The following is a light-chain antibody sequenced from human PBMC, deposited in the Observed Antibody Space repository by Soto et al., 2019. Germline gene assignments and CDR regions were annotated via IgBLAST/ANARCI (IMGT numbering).Light chain of an antibody. CDR2: GNS. V-gene: IGLV1-40*01. CDR1: SSNIGAGYD. Sequence: QSVLTQPPSVSGAPGQRVTISCTGSSSNIGAGYDVHWYQQLPGTAPKLLIYGNSNRPSGVPDRFSGSKSGTSASLAITGLQAEDEADYYCQSFDSSNHGVFGGGTKVTVL. J-gene: IGLJ3*02. CDR3: QSFDSSNHGV.